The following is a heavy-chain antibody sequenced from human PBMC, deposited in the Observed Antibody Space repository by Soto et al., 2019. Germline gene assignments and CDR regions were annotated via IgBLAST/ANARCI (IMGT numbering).Heavy chain of an antibody. Sequence: QLQLQESGPGLVKPSETLSLTCTVSGGSISSSSYYWGWIRPPPGKGLEWIGSIYYSGSTYSNPSLKSRVTISVDTSKTQFSLKLSSVTAADTAVYYCARQTDNCNYRGLADYWGQGTLVTVSS. V-gene: IGHV4-39*01. CDR2: IYYSGST. J-gene: IGHJ4*02. CDR1: GGSISSSSYY. D-gene: IGHD1-7*01. CDR3: ARQTDNCNYRGLADY.